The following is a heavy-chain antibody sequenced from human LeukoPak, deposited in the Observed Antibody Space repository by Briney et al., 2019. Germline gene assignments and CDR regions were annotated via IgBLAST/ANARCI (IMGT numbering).Heavy chain of an antibody. D-gene: IGHD3-3*01. J-gene: IGHJ6*02. V-gene: IGHV3-53*01. CDR3: ARDLRFLDGMDV. CDR1: GFTVGSNY. CDR2: IYSGGST. Sequence: GGSLRLSCAASGFTVGSNYMSWVRQAPGKGLEWVSVIYSGGSTYYADSVKGRFTISRDNSKNTLYPQMNSLRAEDTAVYYCARDLRFLDGMDVWGQGTTVTVSS.